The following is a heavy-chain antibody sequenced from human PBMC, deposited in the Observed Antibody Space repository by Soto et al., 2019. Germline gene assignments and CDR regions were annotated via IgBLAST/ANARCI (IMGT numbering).Heavy chain of an antibody. J-gene: IGHJ3*02. CDR1: GFTFDDYA. D-gene: IGHD2-15*01. CDR3: TRGYCSVGSCAFDI. V-gene: IGHV3-9*01. Sequence: EEQLVESGGALVQPGRSLRLSCAASGFTFDDYAMHWVRQVPGKGLEWVSFITWNGVNTAYADSIRGRFTISRDNAKNSLYLQMNTLSAADTAFYYCTRGYCSVGSCAFDIWGQGTMVAVSS. CDR2: ITWNGVNT.